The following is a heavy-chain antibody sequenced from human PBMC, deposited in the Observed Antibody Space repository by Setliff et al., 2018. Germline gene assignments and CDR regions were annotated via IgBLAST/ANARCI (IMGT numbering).Heavy chain of an antibody. J-gene: IGHJ4*02. CDR3: ARDLGHGGDSDY. V-gene: IGHV4-39*07. CDR2: IYHTGSI. CDR1: GGSISSSSYY. D-gene: IGHD2-21*02. Sequence: ETLSLTCTVSGGSISSSSYYWGWIRQPPGKGLEWIGSIYHTGSINYNPSLKSRLTISRDTSKNQVSLKLNSVTATDTAVYYCARDLGHGGDSDYWGQGILVTVSS.